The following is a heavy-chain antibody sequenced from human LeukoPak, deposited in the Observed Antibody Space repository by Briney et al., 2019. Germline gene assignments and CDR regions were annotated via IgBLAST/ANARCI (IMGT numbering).Heavy chain of an antibody. CDR2: FDPEDGET. Sequence: ASVKVSCKFSGYTLTELSMHWVRQAPGKGLEWMGGFDPEDGETIYAQKFQGRVTMTEDTSTDTAYMELSSLRSEDTAVYYCATDGRAGDFWSGYFPTNWFDPWGQGTLVTVSS. D-gene: IGHD3-3*01. CDR1: GYTLTELS. CDR3: ATDGRAGDFWSGYFPTNWFDP. J-gene: IGHJ5*02. V-gene: IGHV1-24*01.